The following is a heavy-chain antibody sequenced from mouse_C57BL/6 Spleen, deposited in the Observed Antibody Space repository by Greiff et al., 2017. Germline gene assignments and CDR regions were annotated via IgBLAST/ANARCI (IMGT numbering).Heavy chain of an antibody. CDR2: IYPSDSET. CDR1: GYTFTSYW. Sequence: QVQLQQPGAELVRPGSSVKLSCKASGYTFTSYWMDWVKQRPGQGLEWIGNIYPSDSETHYNQKFKDKATLTVDKSSSTAYMQLSSLTSEDSAVYYCARRDGYYGMDYWGQGTSVTGSS. J-gene: IGHJ4*01. D-gene: IGHD2-3*01. V-gene: IGHV1-61*01. CDR3: ARRDGYYGMDY.